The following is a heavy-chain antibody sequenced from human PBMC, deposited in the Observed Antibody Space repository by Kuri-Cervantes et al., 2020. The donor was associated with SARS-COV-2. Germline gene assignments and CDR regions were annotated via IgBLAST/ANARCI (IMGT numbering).Heavy chain of an antibody. D-gene: IGHD3-10*01. CDR1: GGSISSHY. CDR3: ARGPTDYYGSGSYSDYYYYYGMDV. V-gene: IGHV4-59*11. CDR2: IYYSGST. J-gene: IGHJ6*02. Sequence: SETLSLTCTVSGGSISSHYWSWIRQPPGKGLEWIGYIYYSGSTNCNPSLKSRVTISVDTSKNQFSLKLSSVTAADTAVYYCARGPTDYYGSGSYSDYYYYYGMDVWGQGTTVTVSS.